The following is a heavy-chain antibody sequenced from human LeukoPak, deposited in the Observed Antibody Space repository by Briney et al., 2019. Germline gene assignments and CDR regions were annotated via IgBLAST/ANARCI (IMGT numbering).Heavy chain of an antibody. CDR1: AGSVSSYY. Sequence: TSETLSLTCTVSAGSVSSYYWSWIRQRPGKGLEWIGYINYGESTNYNPSLKSRVTISVDPSKNQFSLKLGSVTAAGTAVYYCARFSYEGLDAFDIWGQGTMVTVSS. CDR3: ARFSYEGLDAFDI. CDR2: INYGEST. D-gene: IGHD5-18*01. J-gene: IGHJ3*02. V-gene: IGHV4-59*02.